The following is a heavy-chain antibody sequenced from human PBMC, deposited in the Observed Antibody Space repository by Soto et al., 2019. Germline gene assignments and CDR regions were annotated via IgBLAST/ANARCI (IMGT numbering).Heavy chain of an antibody. CDR2: IIPILGIA. CDR3: ARGVGYSDSSGYPFDY. Sequence: SVKVSCKASGGTFSSYTISWVRQAPGQGLEWMGRIIPILGIANYAQKFQGRVTITADKSTSTAYMELSSLRSEDTAMYYCARGVGYSDSSGYPFDYWGQGTLVTVSS. V-gene: IGHV1-69*02. CDR1: GGTFSSYT. D-gene: IGHD3-22*01. J-gene: IGHJ4*02.